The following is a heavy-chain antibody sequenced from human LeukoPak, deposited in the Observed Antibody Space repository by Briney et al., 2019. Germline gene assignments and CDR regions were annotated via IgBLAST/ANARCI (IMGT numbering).Heavy chain of an antibody. CDR3: ARDQKPRYYDSSGYYFY. CDR2: IIPILGIA. CDR1: GGTFSSYA. Sequence: ASVKVSCKASGGTFSSYAISWVRQAPGQGLEWMGRIIPILGIANYAQKFQGRVTITADKSTSTAYMELSSLRSEDTAVYYCARDQKPRYYDSSGYYFYWGQGTLVTVSS. V-gene: IGHV1-69*04. D-gene: IGHD3-22*01. J-gene: IGHJ4*02.